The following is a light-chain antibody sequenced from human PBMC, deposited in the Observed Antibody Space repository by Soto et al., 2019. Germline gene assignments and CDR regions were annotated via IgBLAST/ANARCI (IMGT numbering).Light chain of an antibody. V-gene: IGKV3-11*01. CDR1: QTVGTN. Sequence: IVLTQSPATLSLSPGERAILSCRASQTVGTNLAWYQQKPGQAPRVLIYGASNRASGIPARFSGSGSGTDFTLTIGIVDPEDFAIYFCQQRGTWPPLSVGGGTKVEI. CDR2: GAS. J-gene: IGKJ4*01. CDR3: QQRGTWPPLS.